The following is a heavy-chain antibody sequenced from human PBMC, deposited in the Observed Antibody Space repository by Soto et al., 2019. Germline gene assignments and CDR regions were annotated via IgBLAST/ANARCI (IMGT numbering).Heavy chain of an antibody. CDR3: ARISGYDYFDY. D-gene: IGHD5-12*01. J-gene: IGHJ4*02. CDR2: IKQEGSEK. Sequence: SGGSLRLSCAAPGFTFSRYWMSWVRQAPGKGLEWVGNIKQEGSEKYYVDSVKGRFTISRDNAKNSLSLQMNSLRAEDTAVYYCARISGYDYFDYWGQGTLVTVSS. CDR1: GFTFSRYW. V-gene: IGHV3-7*01.